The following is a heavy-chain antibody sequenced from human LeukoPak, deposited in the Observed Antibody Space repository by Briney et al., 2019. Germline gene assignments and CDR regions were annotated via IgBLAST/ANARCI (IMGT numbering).Heavy chain of an antibody. V-gene: IGHV4-61*02. CDR2: IYTSGST. CDR3: ARVRDCSGGSCYYFDY. D-gene: IGHD2-15*01. J-gene: IGHJ4*02. CDR1: GGSISSGSYY. Sequence: SETLSLTYTVSGGSISSGSYYWSWIRQPAGKGLEWIGRIYTSGSTNYNPSLKSRVTISVDTSKNQFSLKLSSVTAADTAVYYCARVRDCSGGSCYYFDYWGQGTLVTVSS.